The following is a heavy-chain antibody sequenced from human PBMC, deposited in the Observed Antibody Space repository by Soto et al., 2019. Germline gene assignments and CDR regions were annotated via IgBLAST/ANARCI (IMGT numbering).Heavy chain of an antibody. Sequence: PSETLSLTCAVYGGSSSGYYWSWIRQPPGKGLEWIGEINHSGSTNYNPSLKSRVTISVDTSKNQFSLKLSSVTAADTAVYYCARGRPITIFGVVANWFDPWGQGTLVTVSS. CDR3: ARGRPITIFGVVANWFDP. D-gene: IGHD3-3*01. CDR2: INHSGST. V-gene: IGHV4-34*01. J-gene: IGHJ5*02. CDR1: GGSSSGYY.